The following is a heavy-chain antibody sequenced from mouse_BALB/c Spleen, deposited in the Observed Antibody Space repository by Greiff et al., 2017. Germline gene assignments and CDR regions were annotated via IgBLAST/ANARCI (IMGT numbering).Heavy chain of an antibody. CDR1: GFTFSSYG. CDR2: ISSGGSYT. CDR3: ARHDMITTYYAMDY. Sequence: DVMLVESGGDLVKPGGSLKLSCAASGFTFSSYGMSWVRQTPDKRLEWVATISSGGSYTYYPDSVKGRFTISRDNAKNTLYLQMSSLKSEDTAMYYCARHDMITTYYAMDYWGQGTSVTVSS. D-gene: IGHD2-4*01. V-gene: IGHV5-6*02. J-gene: IGHJ4*01.